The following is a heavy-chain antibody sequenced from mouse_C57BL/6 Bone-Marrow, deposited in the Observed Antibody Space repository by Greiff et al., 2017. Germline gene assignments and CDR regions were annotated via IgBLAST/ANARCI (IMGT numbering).Heavy chain of an antibody. CDR3: ARNYDYENYAMDY. J-gene: IGHJ4*01. Sequence: VQLQQPGAELVRPGSSVKLSCKASGYTFTSYWMHWVKQRPIQGLEWIGNIDPSDSETHYNQKFKDKATLTVDKSSSTAYMQLSSLTSEDSAVYYCARNYDYENYAMDYWGQGTSVTVSS. D-gene: IGHD2-4*01. CDR1: GYTFTSYW. CDR2: IDPSDSET. V-gene: IGHV1-52*01.